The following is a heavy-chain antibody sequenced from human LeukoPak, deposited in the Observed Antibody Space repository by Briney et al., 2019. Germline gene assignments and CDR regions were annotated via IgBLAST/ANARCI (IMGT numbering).Heavy chain of an antibody. J-gene: IGHJ4*02. CDR1: GFAFNTYA. V-gene: IGHV3-23*01. CDR3: AKDLDGYNYGVDY. D-gene: IGHD5-24*01. Sequence: GGSLRLSCAASGFAFNTYAMSWVRQAPGKGLEWASAISGTGGSTYYADSVKGRFTISRDNSKSTLYLQMNSLRAEDTAVYYCAKDLDGYNYGVDYWGQGTLVTVSS. CDR2: ISGTGGST.